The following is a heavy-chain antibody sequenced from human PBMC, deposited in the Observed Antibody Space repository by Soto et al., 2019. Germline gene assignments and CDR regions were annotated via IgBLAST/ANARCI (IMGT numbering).Heavy chain of an antibody. CDR3: ARHRARYCSSTSCFYNWFDP. CDR1: GGSISSSSYY. V-gene: IGHV4-39*01. Sequence: QLQLQESGPGLVKPSETLSLTCTVSGGSISSSSYYWGWIRQPPGEGLEWIGSIYYSGSTYYNPSLKSRVTISVDTSKNQFSLKLSSVTAADTAVYYCARHRARYCSSTSCFYNWFDPWGQGTLVTVSS. D-gene: IGHD2-2*01. J-gene: IGHJ5*02. CDR2: IYYSGST.